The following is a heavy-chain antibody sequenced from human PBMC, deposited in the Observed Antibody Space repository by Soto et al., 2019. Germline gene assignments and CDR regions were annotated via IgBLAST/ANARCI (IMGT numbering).Heavy chain of an antibody. CDR3: ARSSGRKFGIIIEGANWFDP. V-gene: IGHV1-46*01. CDR2: INPHGGST. D-gene: IGHD1-26*01. J-gene: IGHJ5*02. Sequence: ASVKVSCTAPGDTFTSYYMNWVRQATDQGLERMGVINPHGGSTKYAQKFQGRITMTRDTSRSTVYMELSRLRSDDTAIYYCARSSGRKFGIIIEGANWFDPWGQGTLVSVSS. CDR1: GDTFTSYY.